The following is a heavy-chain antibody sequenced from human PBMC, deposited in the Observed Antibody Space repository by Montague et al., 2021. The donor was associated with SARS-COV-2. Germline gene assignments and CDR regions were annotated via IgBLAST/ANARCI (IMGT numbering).Heavy chain of an antibody. CDR2: INHSGSA. J-gene: IGHJ6*02. CDR1: GGSFSGYY. Sequence: SETLSLTCAVYGGSFSGYYWSWIRQPPGTGLEWIGEINHSGSANYNPSLKRRVTISVYTSKNQFSLKLSSVTAADTAVYYCARVRYYGSGTSLGMDVWGQGTTVTVSS. CDR3: ARVRYYGSGTSLGMDV. V-gene: IGHV4-34*01. D-gene: IGHD3-10*01.